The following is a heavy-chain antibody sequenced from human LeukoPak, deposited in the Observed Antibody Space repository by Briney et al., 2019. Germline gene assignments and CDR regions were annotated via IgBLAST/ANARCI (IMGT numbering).Heavy chain of an antibody. V-gene: IGHV3-72*01. D-gene: IGHD6-13*01. Sequence: GGSLRLSCASSGFTITDHHMDWVRQAPAKGREWVGRSKTTKPNSCTTEYAASVKGRFTISRDDSKNSVYLQLKSLKTEDTAVYYCVRVVTTGSGWYHFDNWGQGTLVTVSS. CDR3: VRVVTTGSGWYHFDN. CDR2: SKTTKPNSCTT. CDR1: GFTITDHH. J-gene: IGHJ4*02.